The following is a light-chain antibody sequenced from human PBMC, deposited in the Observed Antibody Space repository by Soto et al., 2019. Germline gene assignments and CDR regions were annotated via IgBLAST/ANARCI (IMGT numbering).Light chain of an antibody. J-gene: IGKJ5*01. CDR2: DAS. V-gene: IGKV3-15*01. CDR3: KQYNSGPPIT. CDR1: ESVSRN. Sequence: EVVMTQSPDTLSVSPGERATLSCRSSESVSRNLAWYQQKPGQAPRLLIYDASTRATGIPDRFSGGGSGTEFTLTISSLQSEDFVVYYCKQYNSGPPITFGQGTRLEI.